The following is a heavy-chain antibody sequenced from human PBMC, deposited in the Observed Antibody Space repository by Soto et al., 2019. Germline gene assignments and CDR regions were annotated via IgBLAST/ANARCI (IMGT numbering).Heavy chain of an antibody. V-gene: IGHV3-48*01. CDR1: GFTFSSCG. J-gene: IGHJ6*03. Sequence: PGGSLRLSCAASGFTFSSCGMSWVRQAPGKGLEWVSYISSSSSTIYYADSVKGRFTISRDNAKNSLYLQMNSLRADDTAVYYCAKDYYDILTGYPYYYYMDVWGKGTTVTVSS. CDR2: ISSSSSTI. CDR3: AKDYYDILTGYPYYYYMDV. D-gene: IGHD3-9*01.